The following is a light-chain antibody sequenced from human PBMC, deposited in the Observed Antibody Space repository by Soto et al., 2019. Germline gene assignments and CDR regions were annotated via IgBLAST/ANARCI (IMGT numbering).Light chain of an antibody. CDR3: AAWDDSLSGVV. CDR2: RNN. V-gene: IGLV1-47*01. J-gene: IGLJ2*01. CDR1: SSNIGSNY. Sequence: QSVLTQPPSASGTPGQRVTISCSGSSSNIGSNYVYWYQQHPGTAAKLLIYRNNQRPSGVPDRFSACKSGTSASLAISGLRSEDEDDYYCAAWDDSLSGVVFGGGTQLTVL.